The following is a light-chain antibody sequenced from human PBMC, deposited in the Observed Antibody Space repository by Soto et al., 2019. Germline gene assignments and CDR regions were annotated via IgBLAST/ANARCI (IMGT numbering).Light chain of an antibody. Sequence: EIVLTQSAGTLSLSPGERATLSCRASQTVSGSYLAWFQQKPGQAPRLLIYDASTRAAGVPDRFSGSGSGTDLALAIIRQEPEDCARYYCQRAGPSAWTVGQGAKVEIK. V-gene: IGKV3-20*01. CDR1: QTVSGSY. CDR3: QRAGPSAWT. J-gene: IGKJ1*01. CDR2: DAS.